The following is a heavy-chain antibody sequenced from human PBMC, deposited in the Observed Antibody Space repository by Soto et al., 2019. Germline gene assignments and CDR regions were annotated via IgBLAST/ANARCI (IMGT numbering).Heavy chain of an antibody. CDR3: ARGGSSGWYPSWFDP. V-gene: IGHV4-61*01. J-gene: IGHJ5*02. Sequence: QVQLQESGPGLVKPSETLSLTCTVSGGSVSSGSYYCSWIRQPPGKGLEWIGYIYYSGSTNYNPSLKSRVTISVDTSKNQFSLKLSSVTAADTAVYYCARGGSSGWYPSWFDPWGQGTLVTVSS. CDR1: GGSVSSGSYY. CDR2: IYYSGST. D-gene: IGHD6-19*01.